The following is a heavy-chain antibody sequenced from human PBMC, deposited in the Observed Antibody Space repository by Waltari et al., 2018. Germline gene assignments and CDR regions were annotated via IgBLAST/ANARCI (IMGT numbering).Heavy chain of an antibody. Sequence: QVQLVESGGGVVQPGRSLRLSCAASGFTFSSYGMHWVRQAPGKGLEWVAVIWYDGSKKYYEESVKGRFTISRDNSKNTLYLQMNSLRAEDTAVYYCARDLEQLARGTIHYYYYGMDVWGQGTTVTVSS. J-gene: IGHJ6*02. V-gene: IGHV3-33*01. CDR1: GFTFSSYG. D-gene: IGHD6-6*01. CDR3: ARDLEQLARGTIHYYYYGMDV. CDR2: IWYDGSKK.